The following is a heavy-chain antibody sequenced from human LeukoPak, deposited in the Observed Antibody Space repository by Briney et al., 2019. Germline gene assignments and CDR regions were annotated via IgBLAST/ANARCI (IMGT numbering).Heavy chain of an antibody. J-gene: IGHJ4*02. CDR1: GVTFISYG. D-gene: IGHD6-19*01. V-gene: IGHV3-30*02. Sequence: PGGSLRLSCAASGVTFISYGMHWVRQAPGKGLEWVAFIRYDGSNKYYPDSVKGRFTISRDNSKNTLYLQMNSLRAEDTGVYYCAKRHSSGWYYFDYWGQGTLVTVSS. CDR2: IRYDGSNK. CDR3: AKRHSSGWYYFDY.